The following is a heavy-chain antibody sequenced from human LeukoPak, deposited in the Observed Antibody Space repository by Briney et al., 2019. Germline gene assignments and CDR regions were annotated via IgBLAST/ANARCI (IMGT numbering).Heavy chain of an antibody. CDR2: ISTSSSYI. CDR3: ANYRRGSGWSPYFDY. Sequence: GGSLRLSCAASGFTLSRNSMNWVRQALGKGLEWVSSISTSSSYINYEDSVKGRFTISRDNAKNSLYLQMNSLRAEDTAVYYCANYRRGSGWSPYFDYWGQGTLVTVSS. D-gene: IGHD6-19*01. CDR1: GFTLSRNS. V-gene: IGHV3-21*01. J-gene: IGHJ4*02.